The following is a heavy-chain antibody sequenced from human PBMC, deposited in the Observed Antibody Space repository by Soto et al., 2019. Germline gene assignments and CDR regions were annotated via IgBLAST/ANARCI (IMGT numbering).Heavy chain of an antibody. J-gene: IGHJ4*02. V-gene: IGHV3-30*18. CDR1: GFTFSSYG. Sequence: QVQLVESGGGVVQPGRSLRLSCAASGFTFSSYGMHWVRQAPGKGLEWVAVISYDGSNKYYADSVKGRFTISRDNSKNTVYRQMNSLRAEDSAVDYCAQYHRGSSGPLYYWGQGNLVTVFS. CDR2: ISYDGSNK. CDR3: AQYHRGSSGPLYY. D-gene: IGHD2-15*01.